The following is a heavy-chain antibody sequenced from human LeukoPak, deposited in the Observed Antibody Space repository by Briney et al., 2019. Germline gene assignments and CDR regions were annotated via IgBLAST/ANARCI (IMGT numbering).Heavy chain of an antibody. CDR3: ARDSHDYGDSDAFDI. CDR2: IWYDGSNK. CDR1: GFTFSSYG. J-gene: IGHJ3*02. V-gene: IGHV3-33*01. Sequence: PGRPLRLSCAASGFTFSSYGMHWVRQAPGKGLEWVAVIWYDGSNKYYADSVKGRFTISRDNSKNTLYLQMNSLRAEDTAVYYCARDSHDYGDSDAFDIWGQGTMVTVSS. D-gene: IGHD4-17*01.